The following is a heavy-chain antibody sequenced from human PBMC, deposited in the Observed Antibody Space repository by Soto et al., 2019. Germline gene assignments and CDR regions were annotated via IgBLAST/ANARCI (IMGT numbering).Heavy chain of an antibody. CDR1: GFTFSSYG. CDR3: AKDGGYCSGGSCYGSFDY. J-gene: IGHJ4*02. V-gene: IGHV3-30*18. D-gene: IGHD2-15*01. CDR2: ISYDGSNK. Sequence: PGGSLRLSCAASGFTFSSYGMHWVRQAPGKGLEWVAVISYDGSNKYYADSVKGRFTISRDNSKNTLYLQMNSLRAEDTAVYYCAKDGGYCSGGSCYGSFDYWGQGTLLNVSS.